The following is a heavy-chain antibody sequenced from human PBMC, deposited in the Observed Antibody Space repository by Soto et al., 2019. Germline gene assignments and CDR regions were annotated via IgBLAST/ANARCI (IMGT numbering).Heavy chain of an antibody. CDR1: GGSISSGGYY. J-gene: IGHJ4*02. D-gene: IGHD3-10*01. CDR3: ARYGSGSYYPTTFDY. Sequence: SETLSLTCPVSGGSISSGGYYWSWIRQHPGKGLECIGYIYYSGSTYYNPSLKSRVTISVDTSENQFSLKLSTVTAADTAVYYCARYGSGSYYPTTFDYWGQGTLVTVSS. CDR2: IYYSGST. V-gene: IGHV4-31*03.